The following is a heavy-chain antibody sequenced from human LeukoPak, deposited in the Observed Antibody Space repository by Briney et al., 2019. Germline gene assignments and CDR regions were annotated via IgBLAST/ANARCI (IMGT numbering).Heavy chain of an antibody. J-gene: IGHJ6*02. CDR1: GFTFSSYS. Sequence: GGSLRLSCAASGFTFSSYSMNWVRQAPGKGLEWVSSISSSSSYIYYADSEKGRFTISRDNAKNSLYLQMNSLRAEDTAVYYCARDLGQWLVTYYYYGMDVWGQGTTVTVSS. D-gene: IGHD6-19*01. CDR2: ISSSSSYI. V-gene: IGHV3-21*01. CDR3: ARDLGQWLVTYYYYGMDV.